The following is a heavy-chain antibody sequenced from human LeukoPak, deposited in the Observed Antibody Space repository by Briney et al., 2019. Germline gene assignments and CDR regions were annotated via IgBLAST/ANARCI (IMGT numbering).Heavy chain of an antibody. CDR1: GGSISSYY. V-gene: IGHV4-4*07. D-gene: IGHD6-13*01. CDR2: IYTSGST. CDR3: ARDSIAAAGLAFDI. Sequence: SETLSLTCTVSGGSISSYYWSWIRQPAGKGLEWIGRIYTSGSTNYNPSLKSRVTMSVDTSKNQFSLKLSSVTAADTAVYYCARDSIAAAGLAFDIWGQGTMVTVSS. J-gene: IGHJ3*02.